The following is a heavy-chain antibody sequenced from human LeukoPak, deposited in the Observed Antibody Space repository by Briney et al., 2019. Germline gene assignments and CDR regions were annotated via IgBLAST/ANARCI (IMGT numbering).Heavy chain of an antibody. V-gene: IGHV3-15*01. CDR3: TTGANWVAVAGTRYDY. CDR2: IKSKTDGGTT. Sequence: GGSLRLSWAASGFTFSNAWMSWVRQAPGKGLEWVGRIKSKTDGGTTDYAAPVKGRFTISRDDSKNTLYLQMNSLKTEDTAVYYCTTGANWVAVAGTRYDYWGQGTLVTVSS. CDR1: GFTFSNAW. D-gene: IGHD6-19*01. J-gene: IGHJ4*02.